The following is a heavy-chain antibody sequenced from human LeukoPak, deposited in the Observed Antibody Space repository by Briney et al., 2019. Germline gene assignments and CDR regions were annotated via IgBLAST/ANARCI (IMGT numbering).Heavy chain of an antibody. CDR3: ARGEVRQLAY. CDR1: GGSISSSSYY. Sequence: PSETLSLTCTVSGGSISSSSYYWGWIRQPPGKGLEWIGEIYHSGSTNYNPSLKSRVSISVDKSKNQFSLKLSSVTAADTAVYYCARGEVRQLAYWGQGTLVIVSS. V-gene: IGHV4-39*07. CDR2: IYHSGST. D-gene: IGHD6-13*01. J-gene: IGHJ4*02.